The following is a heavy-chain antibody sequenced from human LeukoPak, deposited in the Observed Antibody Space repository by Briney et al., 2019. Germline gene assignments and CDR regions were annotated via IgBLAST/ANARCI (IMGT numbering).Heavy chain of an antibody. J-gene: IGHJ6*03. CDR1: GGSFSSYY. D-gene: IGHD6-13*01. CDR2: IYYSGST. Sequence: SETLSLTCAVYGGSFSSYYWSWIRQPPGKGLEWIGYIYYSGSTNYNPSLKSRVTISVDTSKNQFSLKLSSVTAADTAVYYCARGNRYSSSWYDYYYYMDVWGKGTTVTVSS. V-gene: IGHV4-59*01. CDR3: ARGNRYSSSWYDYYYYMDV.